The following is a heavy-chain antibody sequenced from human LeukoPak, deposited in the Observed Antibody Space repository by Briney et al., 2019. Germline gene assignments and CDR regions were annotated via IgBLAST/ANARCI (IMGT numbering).Heavy chain of an antibody. D-gene: IGHD1-1*01. V-gene: IGHV4-34*01. Sequence: PSETLSLACAVYGGSLSDYYGSWIRQPPGKGREWIGEINHSGRTNYRPSLKSRVTISVNTSKKQFSLKLSSVTAADTAMYYCVRKGCGQLVNPRRWFDPWGQGTLVTVSS. J-gene: IGHJ5*02. CDR3: VRKGCGQLVNPRRWFDP. CDR1: GGSLSDYY. CDR2: INHSGRT.